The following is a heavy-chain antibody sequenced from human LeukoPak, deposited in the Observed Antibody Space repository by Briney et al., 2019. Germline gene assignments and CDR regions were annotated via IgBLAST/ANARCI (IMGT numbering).Heavy chain of an antibody. CDR1: GFTFSSYG. V-gene: IGHV3-30*02. CDR3: AEDPYGSGTDYMDV. D-gene: IGHD3-10*01. Sequence: GGSLRLSCAASGFTFSSYGTHWVRQAPGKGLEWVAFIRYDGSNKYYADSVKGRFTISRDNSKNTLYLQMNSLRAEDTAVYYCAEDPYGSGTDYMDVWGKGTTVTISS. CDR2: IRYDGSNK. J-gene: IGHJ6*03.